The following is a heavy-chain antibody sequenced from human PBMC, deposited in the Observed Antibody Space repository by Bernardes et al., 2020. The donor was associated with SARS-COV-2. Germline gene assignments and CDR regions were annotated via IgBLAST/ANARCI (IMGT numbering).Heavy chain of an antibody. CDR3: ARDYALPEWLLFSGDGIDY. V-gene: IGHV3-21*01. D-gene: IGHD3-3*01. CDR1: GFTFSSYS. J-gene: IGHJ4*02. Sequence: GGSLRLSCAASGFTFSSYSMNWVRQAPGKGLEWVSSISSSSSYIYYADSVKGRFTISRDNAKNSLYLQMNSLRAEDTAVYYCARDYALPEWLLFSGDGIDYWGQGTLVTVSS. CDR2: ISSSSSYI.